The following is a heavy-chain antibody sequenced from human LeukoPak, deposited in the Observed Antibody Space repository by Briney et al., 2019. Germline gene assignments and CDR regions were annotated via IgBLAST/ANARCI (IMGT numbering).Heavy chain of an antibody. CDR3: ARDSGRHIEYSSSSLHP. D-gene: IGHD6-6*01. CDR1: GFTFSSYA. CDR2: ISYDGSNK. V-gene: IGHV3-30*04. Sequence: GGSLRLSCAASGFTFSSYAMHWVRQAPGKGLEWVAVISYDGSNKYYADSVKGRFTVSRDNSKNTLYLQMNSLRAEDTAVYYCARDSGRHIEYSSSSLHPWGQGTLVTVSS. J-gene: IGHJ5*02.